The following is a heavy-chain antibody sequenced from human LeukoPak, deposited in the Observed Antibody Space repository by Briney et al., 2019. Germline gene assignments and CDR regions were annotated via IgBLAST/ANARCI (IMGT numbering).Heavy chain of an antibody. J-gene: IGHJ4*02. D-gene: IGHD3-16*01. CDR1: GFTFSHYS. CDR3: ARSMIMFGGAIDY. CDR2: ISSSSVTI. V-gene: IGHV3-48*01. Sequence: GGSLRLSCAASGFTFSHYSVNWVRQAPGKGLEWVSYISSSSVTIYYADSVKGRFTSSRDNAGNSLYLQMNSLRVEDTAVYYCARSMIMFGGAIDYWGQGTQVTVSS.